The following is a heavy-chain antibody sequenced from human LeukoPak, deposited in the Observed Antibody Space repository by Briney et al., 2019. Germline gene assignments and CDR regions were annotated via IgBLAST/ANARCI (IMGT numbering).Heavy chain of an antibody. CDR3: ARGRRGYSGTYYYYGMDV. CDR1: GGSFSGYY. D-gene: IGHD5-12*01. CDR2: INHSGST. Sequence: SETLSLTSAVYGGSFSGYYWSWIRQPPGKGLEWIGEINHSGSTNYNPSLKSRVTISVDTSKNQFSLKLSSVTAADTAVYYCARGRRGYSGTYYYYGMDVWGQGTTVTVSS. V-gene: IGHV4-34*01. J-gene: IGHJ6*02.